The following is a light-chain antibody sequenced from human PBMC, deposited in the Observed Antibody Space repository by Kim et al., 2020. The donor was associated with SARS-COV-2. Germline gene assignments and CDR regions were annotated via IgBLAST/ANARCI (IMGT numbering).Light chain of an antibody. Sequence: QSALTQPRSVSGSPGQSVTISCTGTSSDVGNYDYVSWYQQHPGKAPRLMIYDVSERPSGVPDRFSGSKSHNTASLIISGLQGEDEADYYCCSYAGSYSFVFGTGTKVTVL. V-gene: IGLV2-11*01. CDR1: SSDVGNYDY. CDR2: DVS. CDR3: CSYAGSYSFV. J-gene: IGLJ1*01.